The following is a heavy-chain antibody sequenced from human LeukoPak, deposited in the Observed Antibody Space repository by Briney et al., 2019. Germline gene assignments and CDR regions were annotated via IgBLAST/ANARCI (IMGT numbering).Heavy chain of an antibody. Sequence: GASLRLSCAASGFTFSSYAMSWVRQAPGKALEWVSAIIVSGGSTYYADSVKGRFTLSRDNAKITLYLQMNRLRDEDPAVYYCANLFRDYWGQGTLVTVSS. CDR3: ANLFRDY. CDR2: IIVSGGST. V-gene: IGHV3-23*01. CDR1: GFTFSSYA. J-gene: IGHJ4*02.